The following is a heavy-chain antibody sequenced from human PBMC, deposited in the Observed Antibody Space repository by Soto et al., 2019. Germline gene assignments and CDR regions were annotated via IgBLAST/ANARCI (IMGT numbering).Heavy chain of an antibody. CDR2: VNPSDGAA. CDR1: GYTFTAYY. V-gene: IGHV1-46*03. CDR3: ARVPLDGGYDWAGEP. J-gene: IGHJ3*01. Sequence: QVRLVQSGAEVKKPGASVKVSCRTSGYTFTAYYMHWVRQAPGQGFEWLGIVNPSDGAATYAQKFQGRVTMTRATSATTVFMERSSLGSDESAVYYCARVPLDGGYDWAGEPWGQGTKVIVSS. D-gene: IGHD5-12*01.